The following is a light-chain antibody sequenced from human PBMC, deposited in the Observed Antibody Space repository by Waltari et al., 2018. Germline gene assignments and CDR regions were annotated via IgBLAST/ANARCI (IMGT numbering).Light chain of an antibody. CDR2: HAS. CDR3: QQYNNWPPGT. V-gene: IGKV3-15*01. Sequence: TVVTQSPATLSVSPGERASLSCRTSQTIGLSLAWDQQKPGQAPRLLIYHASTRATGIPARFSGSGSESEFTLTISSLQSEDVAVYYCQQYNNWPPGTFGQGTRVEI. CDR1: QTIGLS. J-gene: IGKJ1*01.